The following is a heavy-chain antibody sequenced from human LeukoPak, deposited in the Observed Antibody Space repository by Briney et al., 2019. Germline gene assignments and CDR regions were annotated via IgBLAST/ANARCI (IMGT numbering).Heavy chain of an antibody. V-gene: IGHV3-30*02. CDR2: IRYDGSNK. Sequence: PGGSLRLSCAASGFTFSSYGMHWVRQAPGKGLEWVAFIRYDGSNKYYADSVKGRFTISRDNSKNTLYLQMNSLRAEDTAVYYCAKARGGSGSSFDAFDIWGQGTMATVSS. CDR1: GFTFSSYG. D-gene: IGHD3-10*01. CDR3: AKARGGSGSSFDAFDI. J-gene: IGHJ3*02.